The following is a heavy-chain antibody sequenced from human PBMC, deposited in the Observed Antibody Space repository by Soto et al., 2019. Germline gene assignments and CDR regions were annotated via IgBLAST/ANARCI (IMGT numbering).Heavy chain of an antibody. V-gene: IGHV1-69*13. CDR1: GGTFSSYA. J-gene: IGHJ4*02. CDR2: IIPIFGTA. CDR3: ALGWGKEWLLFLPYY. Sequence: SVKVSCKASGGTFSSYAISWVRQAPGQGLEWMGGIIPIFGTANYAQKFQGRVTITADESTSTAYMELSSLRSEDTAVYYCALGWGKEWLLFLPYYWGQGTLVTVSS. D-gene: IGHD3-3*01.